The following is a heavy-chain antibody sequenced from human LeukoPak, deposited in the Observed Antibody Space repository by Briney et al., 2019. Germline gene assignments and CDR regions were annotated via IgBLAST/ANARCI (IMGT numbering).Heavy chain of an antibody. Sequence: GGSLRLSCAASGFTFSSYGMRWVRQAPGKGLEWVAVIWYDGSNKYYADSVKGRFTISRDNSKNTLYLQMNSLRAEDTAVYYCARDRRVRTVTTGFDPWGQGTLVTVSS. CDR2: IWYDGSNK. CDR1: GFTFSSYG. V-gene: IGHV3-33*01. D-gene: IGHD4-17*01. J-gene: IGHJ5*02. CDR3: ARDRRVRTVTTGFDP.